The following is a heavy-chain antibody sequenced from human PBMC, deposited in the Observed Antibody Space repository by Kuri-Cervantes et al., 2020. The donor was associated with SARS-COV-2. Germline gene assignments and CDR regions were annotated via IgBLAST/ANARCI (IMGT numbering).Heavy chain of an antibody. D-gene: IGHD6-6*01. Sequence: ASVKVSCKASGFTFSGYYIHWVRQAPGQGLQWMGWINPNSGGTNYAQKFQGRVTMSRETSIRTAYMELRRLRSDDTAVYYCVRDGTIHSSSRVRYYYYYMDVWGKGTTVTVSS. CDR2: INPNSGGT. V-gene: IGHV1-2*02. J-gene: IGHJ6*03. CDR1: GFTFSGYY. CDR3: VRDGTIHSSSRVRYYYYYMDV.